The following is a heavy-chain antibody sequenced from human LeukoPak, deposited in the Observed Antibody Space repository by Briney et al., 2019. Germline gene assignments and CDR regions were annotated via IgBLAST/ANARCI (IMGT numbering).Heavy chain of an antibody. CDR3: ARDPELDSSSWYYFDY. CDR1: GYTFTGYY. D-gene: IGHD6-13*01. CDR2: INPNSGGT. V-gene: IGHV1-2*02. Sequence: APVKVSCKASGYTFTGYYMHWVRQAPGQGLEWMGWINPNSGGTNYAQKFQGRVTMTRDTSISTAYMELSRLRSDDTAVYYCARDPELDSSSWYYFDYWGQGTLVTVSS. J-gene: IGHJ4*02.